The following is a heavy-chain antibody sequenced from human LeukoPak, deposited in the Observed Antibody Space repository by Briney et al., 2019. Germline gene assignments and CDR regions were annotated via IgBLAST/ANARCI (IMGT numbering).Heavy chain of an antibody. CDR1: GYTFTSYG. D-gene: IGHD3-22*01. CDR2: INPNSGGT. J-gene: IGHJ4*02. V-gene: IGHV1-2*02. Sequence: ASVKVSCKASGYTFTSYGISWVRQAPGQGLEWMGWINPNSGGTNYAQKFQGRVTMTRDTSISTAYMELSRLRSDDTAVYYCARVDDSSGYYPKFDYWGQGTLVTVSS. CDR3: ARVDDSSGYYPKFDY.